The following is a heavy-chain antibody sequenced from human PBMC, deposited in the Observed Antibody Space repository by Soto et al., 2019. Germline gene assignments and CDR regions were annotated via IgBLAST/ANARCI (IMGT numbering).Heavy chain of an antibody. D-gene: IGHD3-16*02. V-gene: IGHV1-69*02. Sequence: QVQLVQSGAEVKKPGSSVKVSCKASGGTFSSYTISWVRQAPGQGLEWMGRIIPILGIANYAQKFQGRVTITADKSTSTACMELSSLRSEDTAVYYCARSNRLGELSVPFDYWGQGTLVTVSS. CDR2: IIPILGIA. CDR3: ARSNRLGELSVPFDY. J-gene: IGHJ4*02. CDR1: GGTFSSYT.